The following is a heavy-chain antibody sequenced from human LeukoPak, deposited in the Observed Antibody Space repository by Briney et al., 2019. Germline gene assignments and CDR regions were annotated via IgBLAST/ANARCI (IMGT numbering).Heavy chain of an antibody. CDR1: GFTVSSNY. CDR3: AKDRMITFGGVIAYLDY. Sequence: GGSLRLSCAASGFTVSSNYMSWVRQAPGKGLEWVSVIYSGDSTYYADSVKGRFTISRDNSKNTLYLQMNSLRAEDTAVYYCAKDRMITFGGVIAYLDYWGQGTLVTVSS. CDR2: IYSGDST. J-gene: IGHJ4*02. V-gene: IGHV3-66*01. D-gene: IGHD3-16*02.